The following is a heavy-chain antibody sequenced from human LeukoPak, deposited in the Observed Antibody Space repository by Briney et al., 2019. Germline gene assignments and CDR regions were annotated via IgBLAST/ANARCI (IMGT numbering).Heavy chain of an antibody. CDR2: IYYSGST. Sequence: SETLSLTCTVSGGSINRYYWTWIRQSPGKGLEWIGYIYYSGSTNYNPSLKNRVTISVDTSKNQFSLKLSSVTAADTAVYYCARVSSSSWFAPFDYWGQGTLVTVSS. V-gene: IGHV4-59*01. CDR1: GGSINRYY. D-gene: IGHD6-13*01. CDR3: ARVSSSSWFAPFDY. J-gene: IGHJ4*02.